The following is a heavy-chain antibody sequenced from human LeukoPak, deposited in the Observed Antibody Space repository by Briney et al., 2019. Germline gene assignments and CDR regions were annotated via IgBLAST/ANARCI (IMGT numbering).Heavy chain of an antibody. D-gene: IGHD6-19*01. J-gene: IGHJ4*02. V-gene: IGHV1-46*01. CDR1: GYTFTSYY. CDR3: ARASVRLYVSSGWYTPFSY. Sequence: ASVKVSCKASGYTFTSYYMHWVRQAPGQGLEWMGIINPSGGSTSYAQKFQGRVTMTRDTSTSTVYMELSSLRSEDTAVYYCARASVRLYVSSGWYTPFSYWGQGTLVTVSS. CDR2: INPSGGST.